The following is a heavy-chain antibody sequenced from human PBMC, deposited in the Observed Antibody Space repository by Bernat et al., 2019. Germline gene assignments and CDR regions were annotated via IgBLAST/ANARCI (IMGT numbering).Heavy chain of an antibody. D-gene: IGHD6-6*01. Sequence: EVQLVESGGGLVQPGGSLRLSCAASGLTFSSFWMHWVRQAPGKGLVWVSRVNGDGSSTSYADSVKGRFTISRDNAKNTLYLQMNSLRAEDTAVYYCAKAEYSSSSRHFDYLGQGTLVTVSS. CDR2: VNGDGSST. J-gene: IGHJ4*02. CDR1: GLTFSSFW. CDR3: AKAEYSSSSRHFDY. V-gene: IGHV3-74*01.